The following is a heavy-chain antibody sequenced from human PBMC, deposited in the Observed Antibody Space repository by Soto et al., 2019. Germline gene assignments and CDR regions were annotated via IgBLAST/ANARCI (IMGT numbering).Heavy chain of an antibody. J-gene: IGHJ6*02. CDR3: ARRRRYCSGGSCYPYGTDYYYYGMDV. V-gene: IGHV4-39*01. CDR1: GGSISSSSYY. Sequence: PSETLSLTCTVSGGSISSSSYYWGWIRQPPGKGLEWIGSIYYCGSTYYNPSLKSRVTISVDTSKNQFSLKLSSVTAADTAVYYCARRRRYCSGGSCYPYGTDYYYYGMDVWGQGTTVTVSS. D-gene: IGHD2-15*01. CDR2: IYYCGST.